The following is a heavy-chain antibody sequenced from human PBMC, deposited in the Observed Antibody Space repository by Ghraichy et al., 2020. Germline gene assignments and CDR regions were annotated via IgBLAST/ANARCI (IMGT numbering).Heavy chain of an antibody. Sequence: SETLSLTCTVSGGSISSYYWSWIRQPPGKGLEWIGYIYYSGSTNYNPSLKSRVTISVDTSKNQFSLKLSSVTAADTAVYYCARHAPQLERRIWTRQFDYWGQGTLVTVSS. CDR3: ARHAPQLERRIWTRQFDY. J-gene: IGHJ4*02. CDR2: IYYSGST. D-gene: IGHD1-1*01. CDR1: GGSISSYY. V-gene: IGHV4-59*08.